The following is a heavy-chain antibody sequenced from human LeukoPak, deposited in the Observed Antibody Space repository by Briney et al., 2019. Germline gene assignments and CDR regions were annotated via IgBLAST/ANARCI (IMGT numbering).Heavy chain of an antibody. CDR3: LRDTLYDSGSYPYFQH. CDR1: GFSFSTSW. J-gene: IGHJ1*01. Sequence: GGSLRLSCAASGFSFSTSWMHWVRQGPGKGLVWVSRIKSDGTNAYYADSVKGRFTISRDNARNTLYLQMNSLRAEDTAVYYCLRDTLYDSGSYPYFQHWGQGTLVTVSS. V-gene: IGHV3-74*01. D-gene: IGHD3-10*01. CDR2: IKSDGTNA.